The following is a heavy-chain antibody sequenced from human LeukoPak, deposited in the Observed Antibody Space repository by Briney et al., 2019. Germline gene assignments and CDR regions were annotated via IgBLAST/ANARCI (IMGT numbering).Heavy chain of an antibody. V-gene: IGHV4-34*01. Sequence: PSETLSLTCAVFGGSFSDYWWTWIRQPPGKGLEWIGEINHCGSTNCNPSLKSRITISVDTSKNQFSLRLNSVTAADTAVYYCARGGTGEVDYWGQGTLVTVSS. D-gene: IGHD7-27*01. CDR2: INHCGST. J-gene: IGHJ4*02. CDR3: ARGGTGEVDY. CDR1: GGSFSDYW.